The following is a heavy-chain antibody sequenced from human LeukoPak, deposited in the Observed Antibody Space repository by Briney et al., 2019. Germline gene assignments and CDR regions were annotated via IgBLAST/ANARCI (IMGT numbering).Heavy chain of an antibody. CDR2: IYHSGST. CDR3: ARNLTVPRHDAFDI. CDR1: GYSISSGDY. V-gene: IGHV4-38-2*01. Sequence: PSETLSLTCAVSGYSISSGDYWGWIRQPPGKGLEWIGSIYHSGSTYYNPSLKSRATISVDTSKNQFSLTLSSVTPADTAVYYCARNLTVPRHDAFDIWGQGTMVTVSS. D-gene: IGHD6-6*01. J-gene: IGHJ3*02.